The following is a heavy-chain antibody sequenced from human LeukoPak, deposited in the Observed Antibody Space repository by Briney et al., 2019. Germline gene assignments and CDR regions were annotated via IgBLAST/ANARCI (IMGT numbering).Heavy chain of an antibody. CDR3: AREGIAARPGWFDP. D-gene: IGHD6-6*01. J-gene: IGHJ5*02. Sequence: SVKVSCKASGGTFSSCAISWVRQAPGQGLEWMGGIIPIFGTANYAQKFQGRVTITADESTSTAYMELSSLRSEDTAVYYCAREGIAARPGWFDPWGQGTLVTVSS. V-gene: IGHV1-69*13. CDR1: GGTFSSCA. CDR2: IIPIFGTA.